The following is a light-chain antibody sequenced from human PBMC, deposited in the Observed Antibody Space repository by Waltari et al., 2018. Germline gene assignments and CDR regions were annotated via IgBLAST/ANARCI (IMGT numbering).Light chain of an antibody. CDR1: QGVRGS. V-gene: IGKV3-20*01. J-gene: IGKJ1*01. CDR3: QHYVRLPAT. CDR2: GAS. Sequence: EIVLTQSPGTLSLSPGERATLPCRASQGVRGSLAWYQQKAGQAPRLLIYGASSRATGIPDRFSGSGSGTDFSLTISRLEPEDFAVYYCQHYVRLPATFGQGTKVEI.